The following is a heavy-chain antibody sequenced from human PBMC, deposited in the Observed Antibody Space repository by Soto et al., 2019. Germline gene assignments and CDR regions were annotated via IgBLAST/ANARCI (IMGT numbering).Heavy chain of an antibody. CDR3: ERYKDRLQLGGNYYYAMEV. CDR2: IIPIFPTP. CDR1: GGTFGSSA. Sequence: QVQLVQSGAEVKTPGSSVTVSCKASGGTFGSSAISWVRQAPGQGLEWMGGIIPIFPTPDYAQKFQGRGPLIADEATSTAYMEMTSLRSEDTVVYVCERYKDRLQLGGNYYYAMEVWGQGTTVTVSS. J-gene: IGHJ6*02. V-gene: IGHV1-69*12. D-gene: IGHD5-12*01.